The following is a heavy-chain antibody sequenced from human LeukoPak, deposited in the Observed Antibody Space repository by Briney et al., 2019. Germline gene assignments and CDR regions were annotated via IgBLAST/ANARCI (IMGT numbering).Heavy chain of an antibody. CDR3: AREGLHDAFDI. CDR2: IYHSGST. J-gene: IGHJ3*02. CDR1: GGSISSGGYY. D-gene: IGHD5-24*01. Sequence: PSETLSLTCTVSGGSISSGGYYWSWIRQPPGKGLEWIGYIYHSGSTYYNPSLKSRVTISVDRSKNQFSLKLSSVTAADTAVYYCAREGLHDAFDIWGQGTMVTVSS. V-gene: IGHV4-30-2*01.